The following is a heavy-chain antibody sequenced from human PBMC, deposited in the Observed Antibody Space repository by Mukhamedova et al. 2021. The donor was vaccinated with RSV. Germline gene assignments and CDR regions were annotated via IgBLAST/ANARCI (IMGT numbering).Heavy chain of an antibody. D-gene: IGHD2/OR15-2a*01. J-gene: IGHJ4*02. Sequence: NYNPSLKSRVTISVDKSKNQFSLKLTSVTAADTAVYYCAGATSFRLNYWGQGSLVTVSS. CDR3: AGATSFRLNY. V-gene: IGHV4-4*02.